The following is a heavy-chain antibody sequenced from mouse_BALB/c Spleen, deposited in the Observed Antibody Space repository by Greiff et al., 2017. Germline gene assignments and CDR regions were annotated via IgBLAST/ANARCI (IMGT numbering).Heavy chain of an antibody. CDR3: ASLGYYFDY. J-gene: IGHJ2*01. D-gene: IGHD3-1*01. CDR1: GFTFSSYT. CDR2: ISSGGGNT. V-gene: IGHV5-9*03. Sequence: EVKLQESGGGLVKPGGSLKLSCAASGFTFSSYTMSWVRQTPEKRLEWVATISSGGGNTYYPDSVKGRFTISRDNAKNNLYLQMSSLRSEDTALYYCASLGYYFDYWGQGTTLTVSS.